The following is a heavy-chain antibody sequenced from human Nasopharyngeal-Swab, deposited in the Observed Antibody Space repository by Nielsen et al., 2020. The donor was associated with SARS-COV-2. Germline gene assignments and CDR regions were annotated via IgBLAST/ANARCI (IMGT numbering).Heavy chain of an antibody. D-gene: IGHD3-3*01. Sequence: GESLKISCAASGFTFNNYNFNWVRQAPGKGLEWVSSISSSSSYIYYSDSVKGRFTISRDNAKNSLYLQMNSLRAEETAVYYCARDGLDYDFWSAYCLDVWGQGATVIVSS. CDR1: GFTFNNYN. J-gene: IGHJ6*02. CDR2: ISSSSSYI. CDR3: ARDGLDYDFWSAYCLDV. V-gene: IGHV3-21*01.